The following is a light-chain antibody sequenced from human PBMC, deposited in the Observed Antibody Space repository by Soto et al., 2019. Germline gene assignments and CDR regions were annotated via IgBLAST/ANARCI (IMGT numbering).Light chain of an antibody. V-gene: IGKV3-15*01. CDR2: DSS. CDR3: QQFGDWPS. Sequence: EIRMTQSPAILSVSPGESATLAFRASQSVSSHVVWYQQKPGQAPRLLISDSSTRATGIPARFSGSGSGTEFTLTISSLQSDDSAIYYCQQFGDWPSFGLGTKVDI. J-gene: IGKJ1*01. CDR1: QSVSSH.